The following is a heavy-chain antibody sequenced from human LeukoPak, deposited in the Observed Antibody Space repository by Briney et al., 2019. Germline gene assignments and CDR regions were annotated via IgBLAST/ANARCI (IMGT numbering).Heavy chain of an antibody. Sequence: GGSLRPSCAASGFTFYDYGMSWVRQAPGKGVEWVSGINWNGGSTGYADSVKGRFTISRDNAKNSLYLQMNSLRAEDTALYHCARVRLTTNSFDPWGQGTLVTVSS. CDR1: GFTFYDYG. CDR2: INWNGGST. J-gene: IGHJ5*02. D-gene: IGHD3-22*01. V-gene: IGHV3-20*01. CDR3: ARVRLTTNSFDP.